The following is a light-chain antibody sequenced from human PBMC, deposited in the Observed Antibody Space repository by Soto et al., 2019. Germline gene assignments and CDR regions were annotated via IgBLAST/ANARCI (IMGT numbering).Light chain of an antibody. V-gene: IGKV3-11*01. Sequence: EIVVTQSPATLSLSPGERATLSCRASQSVSSYLAWYQQKPGQAPRLLIYDASNRATGIPARSSGSGSGTDFTLTISSLEPEDFAVYYCQQSSNWQGATFGGGTKVDIK. CDR2: DAS. J-gene: IGKJ4*01. CDR3: QQSSNWQGAT. CDR1: QSVSSY.